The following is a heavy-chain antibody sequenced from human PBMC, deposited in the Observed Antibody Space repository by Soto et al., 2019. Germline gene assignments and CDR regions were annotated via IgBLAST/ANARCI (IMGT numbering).Heavy chain of an antibody. V-gene: IGHV3-30*18. CDR3: SKDGGGGQHIAAAGTYVWYYFDY. CDR1: GFTFSSYG. J-gene: IGHJ4*02. CDR2: ISYDGSNK. Sequence: QVQLVESGGGVVQPGRSLRLSCAASGFTFSSYGMHWVRQAPGKGLEWVAVISYDGSNKYYADSVKGRFTFPRDNSKNTLYLQMNSLRAEDTAVYYCSKDGGGGQHIAAAGTYVWYYFDYWGQGALVTGSS. D-gene: IGHD6-13*01.